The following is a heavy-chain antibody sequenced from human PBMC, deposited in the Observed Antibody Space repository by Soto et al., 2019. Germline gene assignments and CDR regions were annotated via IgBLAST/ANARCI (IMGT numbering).Heavy chain of an antibody. D-gene: IGHD4-17*01. CDR1: GFTVSSNY. J-gene: IGHJ4*02. CDR3: ARGGSYGGNSEGEIDY. V-gene: IGHV3-66*01. CDR2: IYSGGTT. Sequence: EVQLVESGGGLVQPGGSLRLSCAASGFTVSSNYMSWVRQAPGKGLEWVSVIYSGGTTYYADSVKGRFTISRDNSKNTLYLQMNRLRAEDTAVYYCARGGSYGGNSEGEIDYGGQGTLVTVSS.